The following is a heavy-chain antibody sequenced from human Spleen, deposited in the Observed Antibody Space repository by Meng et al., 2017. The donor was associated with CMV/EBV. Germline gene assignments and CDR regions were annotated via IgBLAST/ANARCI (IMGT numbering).Heavy chain of an antibody. V-gene: IGHV3-21*01. D-gene: IGHD2-2*03. CDR3: ARDLGYCSSTSCYSDAFDI. Sequence: GESLKISCAASGFIFSSYNMNWVRQAPGKGLEWVSSISSSSSYIHYADSVKGRFTISRDNAKISLYLQMNSLRAEDTAVYYCARDLGYCSSTSCYSDAFDIWGQGTMVTVSS. CDR2: ISSSSSYI. CDR1: GFIFSSYN. J-gene: IGHJ3*02.